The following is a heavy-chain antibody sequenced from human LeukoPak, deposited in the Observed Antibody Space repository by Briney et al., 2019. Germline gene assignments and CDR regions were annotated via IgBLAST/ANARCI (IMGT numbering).Heavy chain of an antibody. CDR2: ISYDGSNK. Sequence: PGGSLRLPCAASGFTFSSYAMHWVRQAPGKGLEWVAVISYDGSNKYYADSVKGRFTISRDNSKNTLYLQMNSLRAEDTAVYYCARAGIMITFGGVIVHTYYFDYWGQGTLVTVSS. CDR1: GFTFSSYA. J-gene: IGHJ4*02. V-gene: IGHV3-30*04. D-gene: IGHD3-16*02. CDR3: ARAGIMITFGGVIVHTYYFDY.